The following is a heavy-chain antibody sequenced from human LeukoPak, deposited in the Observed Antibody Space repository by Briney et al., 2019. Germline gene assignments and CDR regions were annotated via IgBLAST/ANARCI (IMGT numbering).Heavy chain of an antibody. D-gene: IGHD2-2*01. CDR1: GGTFSSYA. CDR2: IIPIFGTA. V-gene: IGHV1-69*05. CDR3: WYQLPQANIGI. J-gene: IGHJ4*02. Sequence: SVKVSCKASGGTFSSYAISWVRQAPGQGLEWMGGIIPIFGTANYAQKFQGRVTITTDESTSTAYMELSSLRSEDTAVYYCWYQLPQANIGIWGQGTLVTVSS.